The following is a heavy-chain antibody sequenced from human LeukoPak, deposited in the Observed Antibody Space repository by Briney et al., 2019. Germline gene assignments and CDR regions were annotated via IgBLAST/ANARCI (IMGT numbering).Heavy chain of an antibody. D-gene: IGHD6-13*01. Sequence: ASVKVSCKASGYTFTNYGNSWVRQAPGQGPEWMGWISVYNGNTNYAQKLQGRVTMTTDTSTSTAYMELRSLRSDDTAVYYCARLIDSSSRRYFDYWGQGTLVTVSS. CDR2: ISVYNGNT. CDR1: GYTFTNYG. V-gene: IGHV1-18*01. J-gene: IGHJ4*02. CDR3: ARLIDSSSRRYFDY.